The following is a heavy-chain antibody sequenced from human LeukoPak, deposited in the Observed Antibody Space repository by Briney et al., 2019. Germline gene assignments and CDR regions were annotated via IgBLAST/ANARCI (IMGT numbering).Heavy chain of an antibody. D-gene: IGHD2-2*03. CDR2: IWYDGSNK. Sequence: GGSLRLSCAASGFTFSSYGMHWVRQAPGKGLEWVAVIWYDGSNKYYADSVKGRFTISRDNSKNTLYLQMNSLRAEDTAVYYCARMDIVVVPAGHFDLWGRGTLVTVSS. J-gene: IGHJ2*01. CDR1: GFTFSSYG. V-gene: IGHV3-33*01. CDR3: ARMDIVVVPAGHFDL.